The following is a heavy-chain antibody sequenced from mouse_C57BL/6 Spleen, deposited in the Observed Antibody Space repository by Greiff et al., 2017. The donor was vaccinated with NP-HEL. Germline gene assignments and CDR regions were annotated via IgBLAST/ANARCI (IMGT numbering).Heavy chain of an antibody. J-gene: IGHJ2*01. Sequence: SGPELVKPGASVKISCKASGYAFSSSWMNWVKQRPGKGLEWIGRIYPGDGDTNYNGKFKGKATLTADKSSSTAYMQLSSLTSEDSAVYFCARRELGRDFDYWGQGTTLTVSS. CDR1: GYAFSSSW. V-gene: IGHV1-82*01. D-gene: IGHD4-1*01. CDR2: IYPGDGDT. CDR3: ARRELGRDFDY.